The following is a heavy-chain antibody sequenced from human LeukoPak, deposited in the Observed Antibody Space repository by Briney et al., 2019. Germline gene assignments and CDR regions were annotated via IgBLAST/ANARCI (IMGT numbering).Heavy chain of an antibody. CDR3: ARHGYCSGGSCYSWGYYYYMDV. D-gene: IGHD2-15*01. J-gene: IGHJ6*03. CDR1: GGSIGSSSYY. Sequence: KTSETLSLTCTVSGGSIGSSSYYWGWIRQPPGKGLEWIGSIYFSGTTYYNPSLQSRVTISVDTSKNQFSLKLSSVTAADTAVYYCARHGYCSGGSCYSWGYYYYMDVWGKGTTVTISS. CDR2: IYFSGTT. V-gene: IGHV4-39*01.